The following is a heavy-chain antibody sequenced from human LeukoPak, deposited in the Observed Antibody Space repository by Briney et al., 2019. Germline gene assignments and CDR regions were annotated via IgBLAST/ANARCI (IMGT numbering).Heavy chain of an antibody. CDR2: ISVYNGNT. Sequence: ASVKVSCKASGYTFTSYGISWVRQAPGQGLEWMGWISVYNGNTNYAQKLQGRVTMTIDTSTSTAYMELRSLRSDDTAVYYCARVCSSTSCYAADYWGQGTLVTVSS. J-gene: IGHJ4*02. CDR1: GYTFTSYG. V-gene: IGHV1-18*01. D-gene: IGHD2-2*01. CDR3: ARVCSSTSCYAADY.